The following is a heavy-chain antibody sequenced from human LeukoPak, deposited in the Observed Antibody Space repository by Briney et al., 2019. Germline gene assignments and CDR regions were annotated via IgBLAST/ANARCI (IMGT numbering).Heavy chain of an antibody. CDR2: IYYSGIT. Sequence: RASETLSLTCAVSGDSISTTNYYWGWIRQPPGKGLEWIGIIYYSGITHYNPSLKSRVTILVDTSKNQFSLKLSSVTAADTAVYYCARAHYDILTGYYKTFDYWGQGTLVTVSS. CDR3: ARAHYDILTGYYKTFDY. J-gene: IGHJ4*02. D-gene: IGHD3-9*01. V-gene: IGHV4-39*07. CDR1: GDSISTTNYY.